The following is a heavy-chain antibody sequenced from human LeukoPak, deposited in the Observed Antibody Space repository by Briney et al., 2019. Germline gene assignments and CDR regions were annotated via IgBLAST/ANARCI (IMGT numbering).Heavy chain of an antibody. CDR3: ARDCPDILTGYATYNWFDP. J-gene: IGHJ5*02. V-gene: IGHV1-69*05. CDR2: IIPIFGTA. Sequence: SVKVSCKASGGTFSSYAISWVRQAPGQGLEWMGGIIPIFGTANYAQKFQGRVTITTDESTSTAYMELSSLRSEGTAVYYCARDCPDILTGYATYNWFDPWGQGTLVTVSS. CDR1: GGTFSSYA. D-gene: IGHD3-9*01.